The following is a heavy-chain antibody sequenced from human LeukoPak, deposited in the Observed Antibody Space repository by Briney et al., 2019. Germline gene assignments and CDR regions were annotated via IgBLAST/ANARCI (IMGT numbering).Heavy chain of an antibody. J-gene: IGHJ4*02. V-gene: IGHV4-34*01. CDR2: INHSGST. CDR1: GGSFSGYY. CDR3: ARGFSTGGWVDY. D-gene: IGHD2/OR15-2a*01. Sequence: SETLSLTCAVYGGSFSGYYWSWIRQPPGKGLEWIGEINHSGSTNYNPSLKSRVTISVDTSKNQFSLNLSSVTAADTAVYYCARGFSTGGWVDYWGQGTLVTVSS.